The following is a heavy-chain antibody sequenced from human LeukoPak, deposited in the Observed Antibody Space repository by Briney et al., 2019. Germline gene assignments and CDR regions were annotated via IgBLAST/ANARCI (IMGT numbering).Heavy chain of an antibody. CDR1: GDSINNYY. J-gene: IGHJ5*02. D-gene: IGHD3-10*01. V-gene: IGHV4-59*08. Sequence: SETLSLTCTVSGDSINNYYWSWIRQPPGKGLEWIGYIYYSGSTTYNPSLKSRVTISVDTSKNQSSLKLNSVTAADTAVYYCARRGYYGSGTYFYSWFDPWGQGTLVTVSS. CDR2: IYYSGST. CDR3: ARRGYYGSGTYFYSWFDP.